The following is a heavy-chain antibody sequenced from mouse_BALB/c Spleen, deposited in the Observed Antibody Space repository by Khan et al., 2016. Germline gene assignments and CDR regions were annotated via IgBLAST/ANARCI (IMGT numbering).Heavy chain of an antibody. D-gene: IGHD1-1*01. CDR3: ATISNCGSPYVDY. Sequence: EVELVESGGGLVQPGGSLKLSCAASGFTFRNYGMSWVRQTPDKRLELVATINSNGGNTYYPDNVKGRFTISRDNYNNTLYLQLSSLKSEDTAMYYCATISNCGSPYVDYWGHGTTLTFSS. V-gene: IGHV5-6-3*01. J-gene: IGHJ2*01. CDR2: INSNGGNT. CDR1: GFTFRNYG.